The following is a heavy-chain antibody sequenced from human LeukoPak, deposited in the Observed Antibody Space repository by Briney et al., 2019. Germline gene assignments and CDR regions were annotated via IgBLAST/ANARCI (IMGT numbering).Heavy chain of an antibody. CDR3: ARRGHGYGSPFDY. Sequence: PGGSLRLSCAASGFTFSIYWMTWVRQAPGKGLEWVANMKGDGSEKHYEDSVKGRFTISRDNAKNSLYLQMNSLRAEDTAVYYCARRGHGYGSPFDYWGQGTLVTVSS. CDR1: GFTFSIYW. D-gene: IGHD5-18*01. J-gene: IGHJ4*02. V-gene: IGHV3-7*01. CDR2: MKGDGSEK.